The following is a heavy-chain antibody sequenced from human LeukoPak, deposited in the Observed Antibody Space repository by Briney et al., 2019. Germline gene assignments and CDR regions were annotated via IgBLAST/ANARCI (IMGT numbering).Heavy chain of an antibody. CDR2: IYYSGST. CDR1: GGSISSSSYY. V-gene: IGHV4-61*01. J-gene: IGHJ3*02. D-gene: IGHD3-22*01. CDR3: ARERAEDSSGYYHGGVCAFDI. Sequence: PSETLSLTCTVSGGSISSSSYYWSWIRQPPGKGLEWIGYIYYSGSTNYNPSLKSRVTISVDTSKNQFSLKLSSVTAADTAVYYCARERAEDSSGYYHGGVCAFDIWGQGTTVTVSS.